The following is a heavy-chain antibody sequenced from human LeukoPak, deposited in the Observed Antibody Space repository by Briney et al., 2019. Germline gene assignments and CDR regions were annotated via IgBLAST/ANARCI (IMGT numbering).Heavy chain of an antibody. CDR2: ISYDGSNK. CDR3: ARDARHSSSLSCMDV. V-gene: IGHV3-30*04. CDR1: GFTFSSYA. D-gene: IGHD6-13*01. Sequence: GGSLRLSCAASGFTFSSYAMHWVRQAPGKGLEWVAVISYDGSNKYYADSVKGRFTISRDNSKNTLCLQMNSLRAEDTAVYYCARDARHSSSLSCMDVWGKGTTVTVSS. J-gene: IGHJ6*04.